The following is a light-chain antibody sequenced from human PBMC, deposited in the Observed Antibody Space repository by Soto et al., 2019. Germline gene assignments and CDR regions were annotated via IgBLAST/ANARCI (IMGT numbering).Light chain of an antibody. V-gene: IGLV1-40*01. J-gene: IGLJ2*01. CDR3: QSYDSSLSGSL. CDR1: SSNIGAGYY. Sequence: QPVLTQPPSVSGAPGQRVTISCTGSSSNIGAGYYVHWYQQLPGTAPKLLIYGDTNRPSGVPDRFSGSKSGTSASLAITGLQAEDEADYYCQSYDSSLSGSLFGGGTKLTVL. CDR2: GDT.